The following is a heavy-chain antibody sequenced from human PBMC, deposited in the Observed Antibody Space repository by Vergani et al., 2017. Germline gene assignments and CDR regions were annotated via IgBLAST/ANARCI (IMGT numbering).Heavy chain of an antibody. CDR2: IYSGGST. CDR3: AKDHLSLWYYYYGMDV. D-gene: IGHD3-10*01. V-gene: IGHV3-66*01. J-gene: IGHJ6*02. CDR1: GFTVSSNH. Sequence: EVQLVESGGGLVQPGGSLRLSCAASGFTVSSNHMSWVRQAPGKGLEWVSVIYSGGSTYYADSVKGRFTISRDNSKNTLYLQMNSPRAEDTAVYYCAKDHLSLWYYYYGMDVWGQGTTVTVSS.